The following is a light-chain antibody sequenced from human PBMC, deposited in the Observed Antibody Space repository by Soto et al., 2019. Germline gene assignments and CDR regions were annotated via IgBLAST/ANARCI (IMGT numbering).Light chain of an antibody. V-gene: IGKV3-20*01. Sequence: EIVLTQSPGTLSLSPGERATLSCRASQSVSNSYLAWYQQKPGQAPRLLIYCASSRATGIPDRFSGSGSGTDFTLTISRLEPEDFAVYYCQQYGSPFTFGQGTKVEIK. CDR2: CAS. J-gene: IGKJ2*01. CDR1: QSVSNSY. CDR3: QQYGSPFT.